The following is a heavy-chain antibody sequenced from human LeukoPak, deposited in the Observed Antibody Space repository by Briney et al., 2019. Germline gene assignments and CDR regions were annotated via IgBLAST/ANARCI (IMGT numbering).Heavy chain of an antibody. V-gene: IGHV3-15*01. CDR3: TTDVGHIVVVPAASDY. D-gene: IGHD2-2*01. CDR1: GLTFSRYC. CDR2: LKSKTDGETT. J-gene: IGHJ4*02. Sequence: GGSLRLFCAASGLTFSRYCKNCARQAPAKGLVWVGRLKSKTDGETTDYATHVKGRFTISRDDSKNTLYLQMNSLKTEDTAVYYCTTDVGHIVVVPAASDYWGQGTLVTVSS.